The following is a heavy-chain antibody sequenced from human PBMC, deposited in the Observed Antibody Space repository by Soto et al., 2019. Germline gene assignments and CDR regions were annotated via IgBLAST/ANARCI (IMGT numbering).Heavy chain of an antibody. D-gene: IGHD2-15*01. J-gene: IGHJ6*02. CDR1: GFTFSSYG. V-gene: IGHV3-30*18. CDR2: ISYDGSNK. Sequence: QVQLVESGGGAVQPGRSLRLSCAASGFTFSSYGMHLVRQAPGKGLEWVAVISYDGSNKYYADSVKGRFTISRDNYKNTLYLQMNILRGEDTAVYYCAKYSVVSATNYYYGMDVLGQGTTVIVSS. CDR3: AKYSVVSATNYYYGMDV.